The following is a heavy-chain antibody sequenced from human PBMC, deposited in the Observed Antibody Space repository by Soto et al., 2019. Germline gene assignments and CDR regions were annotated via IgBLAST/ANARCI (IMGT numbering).Heavy chain of an antibody. Sequence: EVQLVESGGGLVKPGGSLGLSCAASGFTFTNAWMNWVRQAPGKGLEWVGRIKSKTDGGTTDYAAPVKGRFTISRDDSQYTLFLQMKSLKSEDTGVYYCFTGWEFLGNYFDYWGQGTLVTVSS. D-gene: IGHD3-10*01. CDR3: FTGWEFLGNYFDY. CDR2: IKSKTDGGTT. CDR1: GFTFTNAW. V-gene: IGHV3-15*07. J-gene: IGHJ4*02.